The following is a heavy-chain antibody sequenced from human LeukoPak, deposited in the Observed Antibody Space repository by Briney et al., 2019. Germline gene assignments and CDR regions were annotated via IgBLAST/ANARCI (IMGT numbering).Heavy chain of an antibody. CDR3: AKDHCVSGRYDAFDI. J-gene: IGHJ3*02. Sequence: GGSLRLSCAASGFTFSSYAMSWVRQAPGEGLEWVSSITTSGGSTYYADSVKGRFTISRDNAKNTLYLQMNSLRAEDTAVYYCAKDHCVSGRYDAFDIWGQGTMVTVSS. CDR2: ITTSGGST. CDR1: GFTFSSYA. D-gene: IGHD3-10*01. V-gene: IGHV3-23*01.